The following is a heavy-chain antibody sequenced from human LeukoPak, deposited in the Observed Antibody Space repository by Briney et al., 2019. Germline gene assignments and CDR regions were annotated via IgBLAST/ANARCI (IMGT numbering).Heavy chain of an antibody. CDR1: GFTFSYYW. J-gene: IGHJ4*02. Sequence: GGSLRLSCAASGFTFSYYWMSWVRQAPGEGLEWVANIKQDGTDKYYVDSVRGRFTISRDNAKNSLYLQMNSLRAEDKAVYYCARLISTYYYDSSGYFDYWGQGTLVTVSS. V-gene: IGHV3-7*01. D-gene: IGHD3-22*01. CDR3: ARLISTYYYDSSGYFDY. CDR2: IKQDGTDK.